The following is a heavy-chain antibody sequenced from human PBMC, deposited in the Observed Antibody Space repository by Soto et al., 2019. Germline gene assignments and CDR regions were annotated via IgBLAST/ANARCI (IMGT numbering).Heavy chain of an antibody. V-gene: IGHV4-31*03. CDR2: IYYSGST. J-gene: IGHJ6*03. D-gene: IGHD4-17*01. CDR3: ARDRVGVTTDCYYYYYMDV. CDR1: GGSISSGGYY. Sequence: SETLSLTCTVSGGSISSGGYYWSWIRQHPGKGLEWIGYIYYSGSTYYNPSLKSRVTISVDTSKNQFSLKLSSVTAADTAVYYCARDRVGVTTDCYYYYYMDVWGKGTSVTVSS.